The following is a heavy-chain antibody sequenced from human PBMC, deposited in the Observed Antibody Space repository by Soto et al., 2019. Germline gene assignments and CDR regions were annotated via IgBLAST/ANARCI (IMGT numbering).Heavy chain of an antibody. Sequence: GGSLRLSCAASGFTFSSYAMSWVRQAPGKGLEWVSAISGSGGSTYYADSVKGRFTISRDNSKNMLYLQMNSLRAEDTAVYYCAKAKSRMVRGXIGPXFDWGQGTLVTVSS. CDR3: AKAKSRMVRGXIGPXFD. J-gene: IGHJ4*02. V-gene: IGHV3-23*01. D-gene: IGHD3-10*01. CDR1: GFTFSSYA. CDR2: ISGSGGST.